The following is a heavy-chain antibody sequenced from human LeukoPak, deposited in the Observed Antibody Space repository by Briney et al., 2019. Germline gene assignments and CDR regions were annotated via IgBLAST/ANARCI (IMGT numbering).Heavy chain of an antibody. CDR1: GYSFTSHW. J-gene: IGHJ4*02. Sequence: GESLKISCKGSGYSFTSHWIGWVRQMPGKGLEWMGIIYPGDSDTRYSPSFQGQVTISADKSISTAYLQWSSLKASDTAMYYCARQHDSSGYYSYFDYWGQGTLVTVSS. CDR2: IYPGDSDT. CDR3: ARQHDSSGYYSYFDY. D-gene: IGHD3-22*01. V-gene: IGHV5-51*01.